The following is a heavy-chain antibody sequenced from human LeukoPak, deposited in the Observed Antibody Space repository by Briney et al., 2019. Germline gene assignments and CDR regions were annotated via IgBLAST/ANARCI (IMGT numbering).Heavy chain of an antibody. Sequence: SETLSLTCTVSGGSISSRYWGWIRQPPGKGLEWIGYIYYSGSTNYNPSLKSRVTISVDTSKNQFSLKLSSVTAADTAVYYCARGGGGSYDYYYYMDVWGKGTTVTVSS. D-gene: IGHD1-26*01. CDR2: IYYSGST. CDR3: ARGGGGSYDYYYYMDV. J-gene: IGHJ6*03. CDR1: GGSISSRY. V-gene: IGHV4-59*11.